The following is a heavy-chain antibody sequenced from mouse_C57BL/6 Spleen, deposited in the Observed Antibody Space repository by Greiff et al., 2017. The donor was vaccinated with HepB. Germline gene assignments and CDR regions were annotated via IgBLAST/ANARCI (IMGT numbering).Heavy chain of an antibody. Sequence: VQLQQSGPELVKPGASVKISCKASGYAFSSSWMNWVKQRPGKGLEWIGRIYPGDGDTNYNGKFKGKATLTADKSSSTAYRQLSSLTSEDSAVYFCARYPRGPYAMDYWGQGTSVTVSS. CDR2: IYPGDGDT. V-gene: IGHV1-82*01. CDR1: GYAFSSSW. J-gene: IGHJ4*01. CDR3: ARYPRGPYAMDY.